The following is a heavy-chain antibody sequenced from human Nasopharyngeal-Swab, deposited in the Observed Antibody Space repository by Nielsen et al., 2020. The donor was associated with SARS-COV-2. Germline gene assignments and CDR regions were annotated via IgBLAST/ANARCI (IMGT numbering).Heavy chain of an antibody. Sequence: SETLSLTCTVSGDSISTNSYYWAWIRQSPGKGLEWIGSIFHRGSAYYNPSLKSRVTLSVDTTKNQFSLKLRSVTAADTAVYFCARRPPGYCAAGSCHLYYFDSWGQGTLVTVSS. D-gene: IGHD2-15*01. CDR3: ARRPPGYCAAGSCHLYYFDS. J-gene: IGHJ4*02. CDR2: IFHRGSA. CDR1: GDSISTNSYY. V-gene: IGHV4-39*01.